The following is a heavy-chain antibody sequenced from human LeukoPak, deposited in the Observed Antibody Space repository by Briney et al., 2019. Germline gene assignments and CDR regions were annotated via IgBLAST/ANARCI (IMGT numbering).Heavy chain of an antibody. D-gene: IGHD2-2*01. V-gene: IGHV1-18*01. CDR3: ARDLSKLDY. J-gene: IGHJ4*02. CDR2: ISPYSGNT. Sequence: ASVKVSCKASGYTFISYSLTWVRQAPGQGLEWMGWISPYSGNTNYAENFQDRVTLTTDTSTGTAYMELRSLRSDDTAVYYCARDLSKLDYWGQGTLVTVSS. CDR1: GYTFISYS.